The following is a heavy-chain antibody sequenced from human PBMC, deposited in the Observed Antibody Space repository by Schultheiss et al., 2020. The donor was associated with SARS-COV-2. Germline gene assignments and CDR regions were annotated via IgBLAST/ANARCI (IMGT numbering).Heavy chain of an antibody. Sequence: SGPTLVKPTQTLTLTCTFSGFSLSTSGMCVSWIRQPPGKALEWLARIDWDDDKYYSTSLKTRLTISKDTSKNQVVLTMTNMDPVDTATYYCAQEEYGSGSYYLDYWGQGTLVTVSS. V-gene: IGHV2-70*11. D-gene: IGHD3-10*01. CDR2: IDWDDDK. CDR3: AQEEYGSGSYYLDY. J-gene: IGHJ4*02. CDR1: GFSLSTSGMC.